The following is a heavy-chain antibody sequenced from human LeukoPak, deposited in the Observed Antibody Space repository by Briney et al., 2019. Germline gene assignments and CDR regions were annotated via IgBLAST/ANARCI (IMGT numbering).Heavy chain of an antibody. CDR2: IRNDGGNK. Sequence: GGSLRLSCAASGFPFSSYGMQWVRQAPGKGLEWVAFIRNDGGNKNYADSVKGRFTISRDNSKDALYLQMNGLRAEDTAVYYCARRWYKPGSTDVFHIWGQGTMVTVSS. CDR3: ARRWYKPGSTDVFHI. J-gene: IGHJ3*02. D-gene: IGHD6-13*01. V-gene: IGHV3-30*02. CDR1: GFPFSSYG.